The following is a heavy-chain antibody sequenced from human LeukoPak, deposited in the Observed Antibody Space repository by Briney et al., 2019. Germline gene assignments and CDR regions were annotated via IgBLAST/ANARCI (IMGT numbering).Heavy chain of an antibody. Sequence: PSETLSLTCAVYGGSFSGYYWSWIRQPPGKGLEWIGEINHSGSTNYNPSLKSRVTISVDTSKNQFSLRLSSVTAADTAVYYCARVGSSHYTLRLLHYYYYYIDVWGKGTTVTVSS. CDR3: ARVGSSHYTLRLLHYYYYYIDV. V-gene: IGHV4-34*01. J-gene: IGHJ6*03. CDR2: INHSGST. CDR1: GGSFSGYY. D-gene: IGHD2-15*01.